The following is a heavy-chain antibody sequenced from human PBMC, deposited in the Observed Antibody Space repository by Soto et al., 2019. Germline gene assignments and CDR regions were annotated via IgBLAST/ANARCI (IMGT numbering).Heavy chain of an antibody. Sequence: SETLSLTCAVYGGSFSGYYWSWIRQPPGKGLEWIGEINHSGSTNYNPSLKSRVTISVDTSKNQFSLKLSSVTAADTAVYYCARGQRSLEWFSGAYYYYGMDVWGQGTTVTVSS. J-gene: IGHJ6*02. CDR1: GGSFSGYY. CDR3: ARGQRSLEWFSGAYYYYGMDV. CDR2: INHSGST. V-gene: IGHV4-34*01. D-gene: IGHD3-3*01.